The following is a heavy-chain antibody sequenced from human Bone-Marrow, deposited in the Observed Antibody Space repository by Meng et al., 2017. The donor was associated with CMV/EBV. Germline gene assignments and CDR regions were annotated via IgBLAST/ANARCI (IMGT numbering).Heavy chain of an antibody. J-gene: IGHJ3*02. CDR1: GFTFSSYS. CDR2: IKQDGSEK. D-gene: IGHD4-17*01. CDR3: ARESNRHGDYPDTFDI. Sequence: GESLKISCAASGFTFSSYSMNWVRQAPGKGLEWVANIKQDGSEKYYVDSVKGRFTISRDNAKNSLYLQMNSLRAEDTAVYYCARESNRHGDYPDTFDIWDQGTMVTVSS. V-gene: IGHV3-7*01.